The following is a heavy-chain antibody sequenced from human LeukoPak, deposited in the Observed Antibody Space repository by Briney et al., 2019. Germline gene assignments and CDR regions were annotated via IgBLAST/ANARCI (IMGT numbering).Heavy chain of an antibody. CDR1: GFTSDDYA. V-gene: IGHV3-43*02. CDR2: ISGDGGST. D-gene: IGHD6-19*01. J-gene: IGHJ1*01. Sequence: GGSLRLSCAASGFTSDDYAMHWVRQAPGKGLEWVSLISGDGGSTYYADSVKGRFAISRDNSKNSLYLQMNSLRTEDTALYYCAKDIERASGWFTPRYFQHWGQGTLVTVSS. CDR3: AKDIERASGWFTPRYFQH.